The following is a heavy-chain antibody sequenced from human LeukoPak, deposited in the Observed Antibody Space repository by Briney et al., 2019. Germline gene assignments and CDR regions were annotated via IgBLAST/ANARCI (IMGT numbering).Heavy chain of an antibody. J-gene: IGHJ3*02. D-gene: IGHD1-26*01. CDR1: GFTFSSYA. Sequence: GRSLRLSCAASGFTFSSYAMHWVRQAPGKGLEWVAVISYDGSNKYYADSVKGRFTISRDNSKNTLYLQMNSLRAEDTAVYYCASGERELDAFDIWGQGTMVTVSS. V-gene: IGHV3-30-3*01. CDR3: ASGERELDAFDI. CDR2: ISYDGSNK.